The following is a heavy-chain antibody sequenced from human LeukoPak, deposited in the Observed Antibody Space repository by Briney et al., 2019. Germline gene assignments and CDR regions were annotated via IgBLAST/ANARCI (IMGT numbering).Heavy chain of an antibody. CDR1: GFTFSGYW. J-gene: IGHJ4*02. D-gene: IGHD3-10*01. CDR3: ARLWGFDY. CDR2: INEDGTEK. Sequence: PGGSLRLSCVASGFTFSGYWMTWVRQAPGKGLEWVARINEDGTEKYYMDSVKGRFTISRDNADNSLYLQLNSLRAEDTAVYYCARLWGFDYWGQGTLVTVSS. V-gene: IGHV3-7*01.